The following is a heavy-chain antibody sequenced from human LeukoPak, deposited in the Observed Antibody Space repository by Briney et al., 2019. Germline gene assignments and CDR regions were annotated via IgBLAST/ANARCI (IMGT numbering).Heavy chain of an antibody. Sequence: ASVKVSCKASGYTFTGYYMHWVRQAPGQGLEWMGWINPNSGGTNYAQKFQGRVTMTRDTSISTAYMELSRLRSDDTAVYYCARDLVRGYSYEYKGETPRIHFDYWGQGTLVTVSS. V-gene: IGHV1-2*02. J-gene: IGHJ4*02. CDR3: ARDLVRGYSYEYKGETPRIHFDY. CDR2: INPNSGGT. D-gene: IGHD5-18*01. CDR1: GYTFTGYY.